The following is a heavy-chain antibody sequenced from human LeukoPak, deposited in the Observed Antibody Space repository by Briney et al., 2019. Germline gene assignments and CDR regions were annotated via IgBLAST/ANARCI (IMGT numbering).Heavy chain of an antibody. D-gene: IGHD2-2*01. CDR3: AREGCSSTSCYRLGY. Sequence: PSETLSLTCVVSGYSISSGCHWGWIRQPPGEGLEWIGSVYRSGSTYYNPSLKSRVTISVDTSKNQISLKVRSVTAADTAVYYCAREGCSSTSCYRLGYWGQGTLVTVSS. J-gene: IGHJ4*02. V-gene: IGHV4-38-2*02. CDR1: GYSISSGCH. CDR2: VYRSGST.